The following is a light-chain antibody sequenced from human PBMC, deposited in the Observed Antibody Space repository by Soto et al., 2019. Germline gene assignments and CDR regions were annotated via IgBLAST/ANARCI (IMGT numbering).Light chain of an antibody. CDR1: QSVSRN. Sequence: EIVLTQSPGTLSLSPGESATLSCRASQSVSRNLAWYKQKSGQAPRLLTYGASTRATGIPARFSGSGSGTEFTLTISSLQPEDFAVYYCQQYYNWPRTFGQGTKVDI. CDR2: GAS. CDR3: QQYYNWPRT. J-gene: IGKJ1*01. V-gene: IGKV3-15*01.